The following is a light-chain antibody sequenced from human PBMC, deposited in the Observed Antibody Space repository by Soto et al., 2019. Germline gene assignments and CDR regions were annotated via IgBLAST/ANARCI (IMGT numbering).Light chain of an antibody. CDR3: QQRSNWPPWT. CDR2: GAF. V-gene: IGKV3-15*01. Sequence: EIVMTQSPATLSVSPGETATLSCRASQSVSYNLAWYQQKPGQGPRLLIYGAFTRATGIPARFSGSGSGTEFTLTMSSLQSEDFAVYYCQQRSNWPPWTFGQGTKVEIK. CDR1: QSVSYN. J-gene: IGKJ1*01.